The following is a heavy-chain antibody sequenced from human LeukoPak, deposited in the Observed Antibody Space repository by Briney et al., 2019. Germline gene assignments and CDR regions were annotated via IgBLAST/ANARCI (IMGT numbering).Heavy chain of an antibody. CDR1: GFTFSSYS. D-gene: IGHD3-10*01. CDR2: ISSSSSTI. CDR3: ARLGRTRDFDY. V-gene: IGHV3-48*01. J-gene: IGHJ4*02. Sequence: GGSLRLSCAASGFTFSSYSMNWVRQAPGKGLEWVSYISSSSSTIYYADSVKGRFTISRDNAKNSLYLQMNSLRAEDTAVYYCARLGRTRDFDYWGQGTLVTVSS.